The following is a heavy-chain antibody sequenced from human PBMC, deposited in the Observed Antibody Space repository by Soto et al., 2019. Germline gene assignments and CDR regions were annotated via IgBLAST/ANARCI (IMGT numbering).Heavy chain of an antibody. V-gene: IGHV1-18*03. Sequence: ASVKVSCKASGYTFTSYGIRWVRQAPGQGPEGMGWISAYNGNTNYAQKLQGRVTMTTDTSTSTAYMELRSLRSDDMAVFYCAREYCSGGSCDFGYRGQGTLVTVSS. CDR1: GYTFTSYG. J-gene: IGHJ4*02. CDR3: AREYCSGGSCDFGY. CDR2: ISAYNGNT. D-gene: IGHD2-15*01.